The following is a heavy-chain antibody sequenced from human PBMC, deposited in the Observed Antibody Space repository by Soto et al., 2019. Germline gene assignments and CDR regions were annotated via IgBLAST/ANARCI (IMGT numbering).Heavy chain of an antibody. Sequence: SVKVSCKASGGTFSSYAISWVRQAPGQGLGWMGGIIPIFGTANYAQKFQGRVTITADESTSTAYMELSSLRSEDTAVYYCASRFWELLSYYGMDVWGQGTTVTVSS. CDR3: ASRFWELLSYYGMDV. CDR2: IIPIFGTA. J-gene: IGHJ6*02. D-gene: IGHD3-10*01. CDR1: GGTFSSYA. V-gene: IGHV1-69*13.